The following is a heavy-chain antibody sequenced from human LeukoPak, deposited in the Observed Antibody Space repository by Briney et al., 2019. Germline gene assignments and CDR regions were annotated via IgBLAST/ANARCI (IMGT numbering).Heavy chain of an antibody. CDR3: ARDPYDFWSGYLNYFDY. Sequence: GASVKVSCKASGYTFTSYGISWVRQAPGQGLEWMGWISAYNGNTNYAQKLQGRVTMTTDTSTSTAYMELRSLRSDDTAVYYCARDPYDFWSGYLNYFDYWGQGTLVTVSS. J-gene: IGHJ4*02. CDR2: ISAYNGNT. D-gene: IGHD3-3*01. V-gene: IGHV1-18*01. CDR1: GYTFTSYG.